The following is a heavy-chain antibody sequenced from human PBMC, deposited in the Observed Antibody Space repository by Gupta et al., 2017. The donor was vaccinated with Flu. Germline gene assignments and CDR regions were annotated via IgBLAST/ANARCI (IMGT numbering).Heavy chain of an antibody. Sequence: VSCKTSGYSFTDYGISWVRQAPGQGLEWMGWISAYSGNTNYAQNLQGRVTMTTDTSTNTAYMEVMSLRSDDTAVYYCARDAPFRGSLYWGQGTLVTVSS. V-gene: IGHV1-18*01. CDR2: ISAYSGNT. CDR3: ARDAPFRGSLY. D-gene: IGHD3-16*01. J-gene: IGHJ4*02. CDR1: GYSFTDYG.